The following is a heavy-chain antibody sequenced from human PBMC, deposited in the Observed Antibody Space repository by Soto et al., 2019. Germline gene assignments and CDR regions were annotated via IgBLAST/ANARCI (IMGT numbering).Heavy chain of an antibody. J-gene: IGHJ2*01. CDR1: GFSFSSYW. V-gene: IGHV3-7*01. CDR2: ISPDGSDK. Sequence: EVHLVESGGGLVQPGGSLRLSCAASGFSFSSYWMTWVRQAPGKGLEWVANISPDGSDKYYVDSVKGRFTISRDHVKTSLYLQVNSLRVDDTALYYCARARIDLWGRGTLVTVSS. CDR3: ARARIDL.